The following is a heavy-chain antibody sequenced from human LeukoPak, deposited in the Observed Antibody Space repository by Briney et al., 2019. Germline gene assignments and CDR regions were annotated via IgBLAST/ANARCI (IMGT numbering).Heavy chain of an antibody. CDR1: GGSISSSSYY. CDR3: ASLVGLLWFGELWPGDTFYDY. Sequence: SETLSLTCTVSGGSISSSSYYWGWLRHPPGKGLEWIGSIYYSGSTYYNPSLKSRVTISVDTSKNQFSLKLSSVTAADTAVYYCASLVGLLWFGELWPGDTFYDYWGQGTLVTVSS. D-gene: IGHD3-10*01. V-gene: IGHV4-39*01. CDR2: IYYSGST. J-gene: IGHJ4*02.